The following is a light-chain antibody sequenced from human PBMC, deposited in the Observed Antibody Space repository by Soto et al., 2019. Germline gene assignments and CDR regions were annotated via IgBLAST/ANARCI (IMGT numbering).Light chain of an antibody. CDR3: QHYNNWPFT. CDR1: QSVSSN. Sequence: EIVMTQSQATLSVSPGERATLSCRASQSVSSNLAWYQQKPGQAPSLLISGASARATGVPARFSGSGSGTEFTLTISSLQSEDFAVYYCQHYNNWPFTFGQGTKLEI. J-gene: IGKJ2*01. CDR2: GAS. V-gene: IGKV3-15*01.